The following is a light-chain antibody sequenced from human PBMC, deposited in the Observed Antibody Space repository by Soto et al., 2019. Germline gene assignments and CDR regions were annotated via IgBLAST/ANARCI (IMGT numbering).Light chain of an antibody. Sequence: QSALTQPASVSGSPGQSITISCTGTNSDVGAYNFVSWYQQYPGKAPKVITYDVTNRPSGVSNRFSGSKSGNTASLTISGLQAEDEADYYCSSYTISSTYVFGTGTKLTVL. CDR1: NSDVGAYNF. V-gene: IGLV2-14*03. J-gene: IGLJ1*01. CDR2: DVT. CDR3: SSYTISSTYV.